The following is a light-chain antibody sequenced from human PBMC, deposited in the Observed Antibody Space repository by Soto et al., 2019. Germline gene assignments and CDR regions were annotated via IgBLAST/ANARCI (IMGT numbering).Light chain of an antibody. J-gene: IGKJ4*01. V-gene: IGKV3-20*01. CDR3: HQFDRSPLT. CDR2: GIS. Sequence: EIVLTQSPATLSLSPGERATLSCRASQSLSRDYFAWYQQKPGQAPRILISGISTRASGIPDRFSGSGSGIDFKLTISRLEPEDFAVYFCHQFDRSPLTFGGGTNVE. CDR1: QSLSRDY.